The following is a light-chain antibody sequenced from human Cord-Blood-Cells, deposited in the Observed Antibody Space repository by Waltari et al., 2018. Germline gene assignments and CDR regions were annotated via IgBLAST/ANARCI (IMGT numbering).Light chain of an antibody. CDR2: AAS. CDR3: QQSYSTPLT. J-gene: IGKJ4*01. CDR1: QSISSY. V-gene: IGKV1-39*01. Sequence: DIQMTQSPSSLSASVGDRVTITCRASQSISSYLNWYQQKPGKAPKLLIYAASSLKSGVPARFSGSGSGTDFPLTISSLQPEDFATYYCQQSYSTPLTFGGGTKVEIK.